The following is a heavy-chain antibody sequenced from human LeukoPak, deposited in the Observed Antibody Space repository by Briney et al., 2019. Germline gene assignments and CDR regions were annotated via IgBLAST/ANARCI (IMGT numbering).Heavy chain of an antibody. CDR1: GFSFSSYA. Sequence: GGALRLSCAASGFSFSSYAMSWVRQAPGKGLEWVSGISGSGGSTYYADSVKGRFTISRDNSKNTLCLQMNSLRAEDTAVYYCAKSSGHSYGYYFEYWGQGTLVTVSS. V-gene: IGHV3-23*01. D-gene: IGHD5-18*01. CDR2: ISGSGGST. J-gene: IGHJ4*02. CDR3: AKSSGHSYGYYFEY.